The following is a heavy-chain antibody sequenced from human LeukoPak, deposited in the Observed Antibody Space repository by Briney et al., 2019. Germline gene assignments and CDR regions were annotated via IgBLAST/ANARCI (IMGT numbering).Heavy chain of an antibody. J-gene: IGHJ4*02. CDR1: GFTFSSYA. Sequence: SGGSLRLSCAASGFTFSSYAMSWVRQAPGKGLEWVSAISGSGGSTYYADSVKGRFTISRDNSKNTLYLQMNSLRAEDTAVYYCPKDLIYCDSTGLTHDYWGQGTLVTASS. V-gene: IGHV3-23*01. D-gene: IGHD3-22*01. CDR2: ISGSGGST. CDR3: PKDLIYCDSTGLTHDY.